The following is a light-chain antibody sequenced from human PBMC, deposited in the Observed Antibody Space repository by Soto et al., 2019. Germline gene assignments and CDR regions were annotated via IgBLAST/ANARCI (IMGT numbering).Light chain of an antibody. V-gene: IGLV2-14*01. CDR3: SSYTSSSTLGYV. CDR2: DVS. J-gene: IGLJ1*01. CDR1: SSDVGGYNY. Sequence: SLTQPSSVSGSPGQSITISCTGTSSDVGGYNYVSWYQQHPGKAPKLMIYDVSNRPSGVSNRFSGSKSGNTASLTISGLQAEDEADYYCSSYTSSSTLGYVFGTGTKVTVL.